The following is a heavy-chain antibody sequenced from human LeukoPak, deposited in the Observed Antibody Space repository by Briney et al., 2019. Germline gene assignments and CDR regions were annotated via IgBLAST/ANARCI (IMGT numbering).Heavy chain of an antibody. D-gene: IGHD3-22*01. Sequence: GGSLRLSCAASGFTFSSYAVSWVRQAPGKGLEWVSGISGSGGSTSSADSVKGRFTISRDNSKNTLYLQMNSLRAEDTAVYYCAKELSGYYDSTGPLDYWGQGTLVTASS. CDR3: AKELSGYYDSTGPLDY. CDR2: ISGSGGST. V-gene: IGHV3-23*01. CDR1: GFTFSSYA. J-gene: IGHJ4*02.